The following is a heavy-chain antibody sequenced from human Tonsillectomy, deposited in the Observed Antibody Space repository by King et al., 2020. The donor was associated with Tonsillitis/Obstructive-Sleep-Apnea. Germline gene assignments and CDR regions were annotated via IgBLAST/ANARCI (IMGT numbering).Heavy chain of an antibody. D-gene: IGHD3-10*01. V-gene: IGHV3-53*01. J-gene: IGHJ6*03. CDR3: ARDQDYGSGSYFHYYYYMDV. Sequence: VQLVESGGGLIQPGGSLRLSCAASWFTVSSNYMSWVRQAPGKGLEWVSVSYSGGSTYYADSVKGRFTISRDNSKNTLYLQMNSLRAEDTAVYYCARDQDYGSGSYFHYYYYMDVWGKGTTVTVSS. CDR1: WFTVSSNY. CDR2: SYSGGST.